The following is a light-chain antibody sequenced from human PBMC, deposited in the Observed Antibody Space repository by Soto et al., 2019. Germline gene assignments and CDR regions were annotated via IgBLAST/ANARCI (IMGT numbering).Light chain of an antibody. CDR3: QQSESTPRT. CDR1: QSISSY. CDR2: AAS. V-gene: IGKV1-39*01. Sequence: DIQMTQSPSSLSASVGDRVTVTCRASQSISSYLNWYQQKPGKAPKLLIYAASSLQSGVPSRFSGSGSGTDFTLTSSSLQSEDFATYYCQQSESTPRTFGQGTKVEIK. J-gene: IGKJ1*01.